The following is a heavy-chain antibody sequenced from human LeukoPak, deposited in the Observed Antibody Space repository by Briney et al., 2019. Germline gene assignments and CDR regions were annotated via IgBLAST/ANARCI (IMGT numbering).Heavy chain of an antibody. J-gene: IGHJ5*02. CDR1: GGTFCSYA. Sequence: TAKVSCTASGGTFCSYAISWVPQAPGPGLEGMGRIIPILGLANYAQKYQGRVTITADKSTSTAYMELSSLRSEDTAVHYCARVQSGTPFDPWGQGTLVTVSS. CDR2: IIPILGLA. CDR3: ARVQSGTPFDP. D-gene: IGHD1-7*01. V-gene: IGHV1-69*04.